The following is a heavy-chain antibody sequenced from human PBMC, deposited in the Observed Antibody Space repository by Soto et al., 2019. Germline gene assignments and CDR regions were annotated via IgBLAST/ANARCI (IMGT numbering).Heavy chain of an antibody. D-gene: IGHD3-10*01. Sequence: SETLSLTCAVYGGSFSGYYWSWIRQPPGKGLEWIGEINHSGSTNYNPSLKSRVTISVDTSKNQFSLKLSSVTAADTAVYYCARGGATMVRGVIVRWFDPWGQGTLVSVSS. CDR3: ARGGATMVRGVIVRWFDP. V-gene: IGHV4-34*01. CDR1: GGSFSGYY. CDR2: INHSGST. J-gene: IGHJ5*02.